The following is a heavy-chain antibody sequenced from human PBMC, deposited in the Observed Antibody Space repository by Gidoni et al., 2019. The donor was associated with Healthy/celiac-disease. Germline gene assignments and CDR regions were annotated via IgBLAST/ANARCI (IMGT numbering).Heavy chain of an antibody. V-gene: IGHV4-30-4*01. CDR2: LSDSGST. CDR1: GGSISSGEYY. J-gene: IGHJ6*02. CDR3: AREHLHYDILTGSYYYYGMDV. D-gene: IGHD3-9*01. Sequence: QVQLQESGPGLVKPSQTLSPTCTVSGGSISSGEYYWSWLRQPPGKGLEWLGYLSDSGSTYDNPSLKSRVTISVDTSKNQFSLKLSSVTAADTAVYYCAREHLHYDILTGSYYYYGMDVWGQGTTVTVSS.